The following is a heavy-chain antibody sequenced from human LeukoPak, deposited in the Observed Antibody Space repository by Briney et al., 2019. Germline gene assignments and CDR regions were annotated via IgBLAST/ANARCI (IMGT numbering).Heavy chain of an antibody. D-gene: IGHD6-13*01. CDR2: VSGSGGST. J-gene: IGHJ4*02. Sequence: GGSLRLSCAASGFTFSSYAMSWVRQAPGKGLEWVSAVSGSGGSTYYADSVKGRFTISRDNSKNTLYLQMNSLGAEDTAVYYCAKGAVLAQLVAFDYWGQGTLVTVSS. CDR3: AKGAVLAQLVAFDY. V-gene: IGHV3-23*01. CDR1: GFTFSSYA.